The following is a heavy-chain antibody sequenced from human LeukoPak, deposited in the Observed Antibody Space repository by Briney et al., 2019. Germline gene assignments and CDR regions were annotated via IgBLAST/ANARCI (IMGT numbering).Heavy chain of an antibody. CDR2: ITSDGSDQ. CDR3: GKTTTGYSSGRYPGWPVDY. D-gene: IGHD6-19*01. Sequence: GGSLRLSCAASGFTFRNHALHWVRQAPGRGLGLEWVALITSDGSDQYYAGSVKGRFIISRDNSKNTVYLQMDSLRVEDTAVYYCGKTTTGYSSGRYPGWPVDYWGQGTLVTVSS. J-gene: IGHJ4*02. V-gene: IGHV3-30-3*02. CDR1: GFTFRNHA.